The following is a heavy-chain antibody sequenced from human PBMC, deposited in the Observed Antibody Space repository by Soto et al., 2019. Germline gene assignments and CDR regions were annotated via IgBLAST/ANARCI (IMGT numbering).Heavy chain of an antibody. CDR1: GYSFTSYW. CDR3: ARRMGYCSGGSCFYNDAFDI. J-gene: IGHJ3*02. V-gene: IGHV5-51*01. D-gene: IGHD2-15*01. CDR2: IYPGDSDT. Sequence: LVESLKISCSGSGYSFTSYWIGWVRQMPGKGLEWMGIIYPGDSDTRYSPSFQGQVTISADKSISTAYLQWSSLKASDTAMYYCARRMGYCSGGSCFYNDAFDIWGQGTMVTVSS.